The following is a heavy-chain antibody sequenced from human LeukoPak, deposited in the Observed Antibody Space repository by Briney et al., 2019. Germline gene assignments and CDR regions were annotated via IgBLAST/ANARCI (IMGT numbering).Heavy chain of an antibody. J-gene: IGHJ4*02. V-gene: IGHV3-74*01. Sequence: GGSLRLSCAASGFTFSSNWMHWVRQAPGKGLVWVSRINEDGSATNYADSVKGRSTIFRDNAKNTLYLQMNSLRAEDTAVYYCVRDLGGRSGHWGQGTLVTVSS. D-gene: IGHD1-26*01. CDR3: VRDLGGRSGH. CDR2: INEDGSAT. CDR1: GFTFSSNW.